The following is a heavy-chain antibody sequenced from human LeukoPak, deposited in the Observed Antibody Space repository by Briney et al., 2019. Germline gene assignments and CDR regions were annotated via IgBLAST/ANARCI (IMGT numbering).Heavy chain of an antibody. Sequence: SETLSLTCAVSGGSVSSSSNYWGWIRQPPGKGLEWIGSIYYSGSTYYSPSLKSRVTISVDTSKNQFSLKLSSVTAADTAVYYCARVGGATPFDYWGQGTLVTVSS. D-gene: IGHD1-26*01. J-gene: IGHJ4*02. V-gene: IGHV4-39*07. CDR1: GGSVSSSSNY. CDR3: ARVGGATPFDY. CDR2: IYYSGST.